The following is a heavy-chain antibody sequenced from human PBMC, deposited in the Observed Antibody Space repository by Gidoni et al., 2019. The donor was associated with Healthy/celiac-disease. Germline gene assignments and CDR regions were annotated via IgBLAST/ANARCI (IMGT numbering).Heavy chain of an antibody. V-gene: IGHV1-24*01. CDR2: FDPEDGET. D-gene: IGHD3-9*01. CDR3: ATANFDPPSYYCMDV. Sequence: QVQLVQSGAEVKKPGASVKVSCRVSGYPLRQLAMPWVRRAPGKGLEWMGGFDPEDGETIYTQRFQGRVTMTEDTSTDTAYMELSSLRSEDTAVYYCATANFDPPSYYCMDVWGKGTTVTVSS. CDR1: GYPLRQLA. J-gene: IGHJ6*03.